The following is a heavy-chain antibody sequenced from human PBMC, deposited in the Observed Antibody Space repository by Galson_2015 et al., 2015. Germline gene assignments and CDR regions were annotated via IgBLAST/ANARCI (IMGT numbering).Heavy chain of an antibody. CDR2: ISYDGSNK. V-gene: IGHV3-30-3*01. J-gene: IGHJ5*02. CDR3: ARDGWLRLVSSNTPSDMTFDP. D-gene: IGHD5-12*01. Sequence: SLRLCCAASGFTFSSYAMHWVRQAPGKGLEWVAVISYDGSNKYYADSVKGRFTISRDNSKNTLYLQMNSLRAEDTAVYYCARDGWLRLVSSNTPSDMTFDPWGQGTLVTVSS. CDR1: GFTFSSYA.